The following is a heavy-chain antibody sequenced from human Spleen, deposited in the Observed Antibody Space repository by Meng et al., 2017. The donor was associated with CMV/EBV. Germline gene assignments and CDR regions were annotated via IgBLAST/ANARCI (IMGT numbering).Heavy chain of an antibody. J-gene: IGHJ4*02. CDR3: ARDLGYSSDSGY. CDR1: GFTFDDYA. V-gene: IGHV3-9*01. D-gene: IGHD6-19*01. CDR2: ISWNSGSI. Sequence: GGSLRLSCAVAGFTFDDYAMHWVRQAPGKGLEWVSGISWNSGSIGYADSVKGRFTISRDNSKNTVFLQMNNLRPDDTAVYFCARDLGYSSDSGYWGQGTLVTVSS.